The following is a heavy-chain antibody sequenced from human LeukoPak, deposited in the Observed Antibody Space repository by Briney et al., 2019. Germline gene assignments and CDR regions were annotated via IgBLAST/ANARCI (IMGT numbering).Heavy chain of an antibody. CDR3: AKEGYCSSTSCYMGSEYYYGMDV. J-gene: IGHJ6*02. CDR1: GFIFSSYA. Sequence: GGSLRLSCAASGFIFSSYAMHWVRQAPGKGLEWVAVISYDGSNKYYADSVKGRFTISRDNSKNTLYLQMNSLRAEDTAVYYCAKEGYCSSTSCYMGSEYYYGMDVWGQGTTVTVSS. V-gene: IGHV3-30-3*01. D-gene: IGHD2-2*02. CDR2: ISYDGSNK.